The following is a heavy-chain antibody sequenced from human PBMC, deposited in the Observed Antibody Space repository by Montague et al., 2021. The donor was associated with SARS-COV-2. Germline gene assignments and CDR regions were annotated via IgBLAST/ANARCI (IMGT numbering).Heavy chain of an antibody. CDR3: AGAPDFGGGSCNSYSYYGMDV. D-gene: IGHD2-15*01. V-gene: IGHV3-74*01. CDR2: IDRGGTNT. Sequence: SLRLSCAASGFTFNNYWFHWVRQVPGKGLVWVSRIDRGGTNTNYADSVKGRFIISRDNAKNTLYLQMNSLRVEDTALYYCAGAPDFGGGSCNSYSYYGMDVWGQGTTVTVSS. J-gene: IGHJ6*02. CDR1: GFTFNNYW.